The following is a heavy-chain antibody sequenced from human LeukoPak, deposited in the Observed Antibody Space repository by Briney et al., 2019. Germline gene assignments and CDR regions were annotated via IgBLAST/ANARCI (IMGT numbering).Heavy chain of an antibody. CDR3: ARHYLSGSLTAGVTFID. Sequence: GESLKISCKSSGYSFTNYWIAWVRQMPGKGLEWMGLIYPGVSDTRYSPSFQGQVTISADKSISTAYLQWSSLKASDSAMYYCARHYLSGSLTAGVTFIDWGQGTMVTVS. J-gene: IGHJ3*01. CDR2: IYPGVSDT. D-gene: IGHD3-10*01. CDR1: GYSFTNYW. V-gene: IGHV5-51*01.